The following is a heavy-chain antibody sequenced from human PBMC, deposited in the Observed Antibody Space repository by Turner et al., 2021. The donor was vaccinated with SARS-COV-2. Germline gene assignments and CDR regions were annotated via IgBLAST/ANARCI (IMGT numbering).Heavy chain of an antibody. CDR3: ARDLKAITMIVVDDYYYYYGMDV. CDR2: MSYDGNNK. V-gene: IGHV3-30-3*01. J-gene: IGHJ6*02. D-gene: IGHD3-22*01. CDR1: GFPFITYA. Sequence: QVQLVESGGGVVQPGRSLSLTCAASGFPFITYAMHWVRQAPGKGLEWVAVMSYDGNNKYYADSVKGRFTISRDNSKNTLYLQMNSLRAEDTSVYYCARDLKAITMIVVDDYYYYYGMDVWGQGTTVTVSS.